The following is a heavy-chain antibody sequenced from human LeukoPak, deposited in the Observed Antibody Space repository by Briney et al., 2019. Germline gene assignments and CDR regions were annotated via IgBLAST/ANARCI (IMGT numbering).Heavy chain of an antibody. D-gene: IGHD3-22*01. Sequence: SETLSLTCTVSGGSISSSNYYWGWIRQPPGKGLEWIGNIYYSGSTYYNPSLKSRVTISVDTSKNQFSLKLSSVTAADTAVYYCARDQYYYDGSGYNAEYFQHWGQGTLVTVSS. CDR2: IYYSGST. J-gene: IGHJ1*01. CDR3: ARDQYYYDGSGYNAEYFQH. V-gene: IGHV4-39*07. CDR1: GGSISSSNYY.